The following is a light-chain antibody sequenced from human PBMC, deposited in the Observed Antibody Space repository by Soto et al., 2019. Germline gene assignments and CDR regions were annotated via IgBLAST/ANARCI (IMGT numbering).Light chain of an antibody. CDR1: ESIDNW. CDR3: QQYHTDWT. CDR2: AAS. V-gene: IGKV1-5*01. J-gene: IGKJ1*01. Sequence: DIQMTQSPSTLSASVGDTVTITCRASESIDNWLAWYQQKPGKAPKLLIFAASTLVRGVPSRFSGRGSGTEFTLTISSLQADDYATFDCQQYHTDWTFGQGTKVEIK.